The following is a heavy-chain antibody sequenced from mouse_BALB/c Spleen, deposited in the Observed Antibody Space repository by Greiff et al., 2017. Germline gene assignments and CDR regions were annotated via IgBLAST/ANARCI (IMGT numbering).Heavy chain of an antibody. V-gene: IGHV1-7*01. J-gene: IGHJ2*01. CDR3: ASGGLPYY. D-gene: IGHD6-1*01. Sequence: QVQLQQSGAELAKPGASVKMSCKASGYTFTSYWMHWVKQRPGQGLEWIGYINPSTGYTEYNQKFKGKATFTADTSSNTAYMQLSSLTSEDSAVYYCASGGLPYYWGQGTTLTVSS. CDR2: INPSTGYT. CDR1: GYTFTSYW.